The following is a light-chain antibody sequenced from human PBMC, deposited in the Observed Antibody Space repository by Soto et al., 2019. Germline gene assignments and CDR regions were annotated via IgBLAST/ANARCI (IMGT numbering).Light chain of an antibody. CDR2: TAS. CDR1: QSIGSY. CDR3: QQSYSTPYT. J-gene: IGKJ2*01. Sequence: DIQMTQSPSSLSASAGDRVTITCRASQSIGSYLSWYQQKPGKAPKLLIYTASSLQSGVPSRFSGSASGTDFTLTISSLQPEDFATYYCQQSYSTPYTFGQGTKLEIK. V-gene: IGKV1-39*01.